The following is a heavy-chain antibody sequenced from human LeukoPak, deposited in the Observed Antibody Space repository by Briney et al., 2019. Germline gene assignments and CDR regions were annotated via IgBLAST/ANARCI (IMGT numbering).Heavy chain of an antibody. Sequence: GGSLRLSCAASGFTVSSNYMSWVRQAPGKRLEWVSVIYSGGSTYYADSVKGRFTISRDNSKNTLYLQMNSLRAEDTAVYYCARDGGATLQAFDIWGQGTMVTVSS. D-gene: IGHD1-26*01. CDR3: ARDGGATLQAFDI. CDR2: IYSGGST. V-gene: IGHV3-66*02. J-gene: IGHJ3*02. CDR1: GFTVSSNY.